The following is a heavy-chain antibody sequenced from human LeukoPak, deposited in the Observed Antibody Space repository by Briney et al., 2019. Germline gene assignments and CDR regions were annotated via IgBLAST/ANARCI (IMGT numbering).Heavy chain of an antibody. CDR3: AREKVLEVFNWFDP. CDR2: ISAYNGNT. J-gene: IGHJ5*02. Sequence: EASVKVSCKASGYTFTSYGISWVRQAPGQGLEWMGWISAYNGNTNYAQKLQGRVTMTTDTSTSTAYMELRSLRSDDTAVYYCAREKVLEVFNWFDPWGQGTLVTVSS. CDR1: GYTFTSYG. V-gene: IGHV1-18*01. D-gene: IGHD1-1*01.